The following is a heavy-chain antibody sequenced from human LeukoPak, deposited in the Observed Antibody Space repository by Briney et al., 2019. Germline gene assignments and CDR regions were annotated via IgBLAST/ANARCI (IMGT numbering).Heavy chain of an antibody. V-gene: IGHV3-73*01. D-gene: IGHD6-19*01. CDR2: IRSKANSYAT. CDR3: TRRPGIAVAGMREGQYYYYYGMDV. Sequence: GGSLRLSCAASGFTFSGSAMHWVRQASGKGLEWVGRIRSKANSYATAYAASVKGRFTISRDDSKNTAYLQMNSLKTEDTAVYYCTRRPGIAVAGMREGQYYYYYGMDVWGQGTTVTVSS. CDR1: GFTFSGSA. J-gene: IGHJ6*02.